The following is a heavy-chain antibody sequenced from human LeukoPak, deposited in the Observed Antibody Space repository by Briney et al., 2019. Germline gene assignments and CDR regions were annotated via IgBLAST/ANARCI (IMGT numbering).Heavy chain of an antibody. D-gene: IGHD3-10*01. J-gene: IGHJ3*02. CDR1: GFTFSSYA. Sequence: PGGSLRLSCAASGFTFSSYAMHWVRQAPGKGLEWVAVISYDGSNKYYADSVKGRFTISRDNSKNTLYLQMNSLRAEDTAVYYCARGPLPSSGVRGVIITFAFDIWGQGTMVTVSS. V-gene: IGHV3-30*04. CDR3: ARGPLPSSGVRGVIITFAFDI. CDR2: ISYDGSNK.